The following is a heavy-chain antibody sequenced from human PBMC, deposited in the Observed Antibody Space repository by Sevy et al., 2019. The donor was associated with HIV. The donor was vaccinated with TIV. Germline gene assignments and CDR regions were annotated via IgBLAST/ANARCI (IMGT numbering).Heavy chain of an antibody. CDR1: DGSISSGDYY. Sequence: SETLSLTCTVSDGSISSGDYYWSWIRQPPGKGLEWIGYIYYSGSTYYNPSLKSRVTISVDTSKNQFSLKLSSVTAADTAVYYCARDSSATFLYYYGMDVWGQGTTVTVSS. V-gene: IGHV4-30-4*01. CDR2: IYYSGST. CDR3: ARDSSATFLYYYGMDV. D-gene: IGHD2-2*01. J-gene: IGHJ6*02.